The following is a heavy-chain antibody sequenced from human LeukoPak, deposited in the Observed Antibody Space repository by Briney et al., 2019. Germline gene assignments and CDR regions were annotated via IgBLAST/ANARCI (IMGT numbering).Heavy chain of an antibody. CDR3: ARGGGDSGWRAFVI. CDR1: GFSFSEYY. D-gene: IGHD6-19*01. V-gene: IGHV3-11*01. CDR2: ISSSGNII. Sequence: PGGSLRLSCAASGFSFSEYYMTWIRQAPGKGLGWVSYISSSGNIIYYADSVKGRFTISRDNAKNSLYLQMNSLRAGDTAVYYCARGGGDSGWRAFVIWGQGTMVTVSS. J-gene: IGHJ3*02.